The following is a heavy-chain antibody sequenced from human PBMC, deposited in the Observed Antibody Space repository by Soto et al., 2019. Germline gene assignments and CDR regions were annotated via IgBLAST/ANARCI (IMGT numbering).Heavy chain of an antibody. CDR2: ISHSGSTT. V-gene: IGHV3-11*01. CDR1: GFTFSEDH. J-gene: IGHJ6*02. Sequence: GGSLRLSCSASGFTFSEDHMSWVRQVPGKGLEWVSYISHSGSTTDYADSVKSRFTISRDNVNNSLFLQMNSLRADDTAVYYCARDFGMDVWGHGITVTVSS. CDR3: ARDFGMDV.